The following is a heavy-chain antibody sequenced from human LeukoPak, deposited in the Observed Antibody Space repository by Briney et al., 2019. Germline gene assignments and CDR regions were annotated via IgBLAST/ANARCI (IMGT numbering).Heavy chain of an antibody. D-gene: IGHD1-1*01. V-gene: IGHV4-39*01. J-gene: IGHJ4*02. CDR3: ARHSRLERLFDY. Sequence: SETLSLTCTVSGGSISSSSYYWGWIRQPPGKGLEWIGSIYYSGSTYYNPSLKSRVTISVDTSKNQFSLKLSSVTAADTAVYYSARHSRLERLFDYWGQGTLVTVSS. CDR2: IYYSGST. CDR1: GGSISSSSYY.